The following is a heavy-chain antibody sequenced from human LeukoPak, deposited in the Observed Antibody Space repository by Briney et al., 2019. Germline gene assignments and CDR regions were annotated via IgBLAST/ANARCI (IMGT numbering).Heavy chain of an antibody. J-gene: IGHJ4*02. D-gene: IGHD3-3*01. V-gene: IGHV4-39*01. Sequence: SETLSLTXTVSGGSISSSSYYWGWIRQPPGKGLEWIGSIYYSGSTYYNPSLKSRVTISVDTSKNQFSLKLSSVTAADTAVYYCARLQRTITIFGVVIHYLDYWGQGTLVTVSS. CDR1: GGSISSSSYY. CDR3: ARLQRTITIFGVVIHYLDY. CDR2: IYYSGST.